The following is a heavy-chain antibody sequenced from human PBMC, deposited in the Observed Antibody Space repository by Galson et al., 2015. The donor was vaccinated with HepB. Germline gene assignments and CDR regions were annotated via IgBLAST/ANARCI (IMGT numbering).Heavy chain of an antibody. D-gene: IGHD3-22*01. Sequence: SVKVSCKASGGTFSSYTISWVRQAPGQGLEWMGRIIPILDIANYALKFQDRVTITADKSPCTAYMELSSLGCEDTAVYDCARGYSDNEDWGQGTLLTLSS. CDR2: IIPILDIA. V-gene: IGHV1-69*02. J-gene: IGHJ4*02. CDR3: ARGYSDNED. CDR1: GGTFSSYT.